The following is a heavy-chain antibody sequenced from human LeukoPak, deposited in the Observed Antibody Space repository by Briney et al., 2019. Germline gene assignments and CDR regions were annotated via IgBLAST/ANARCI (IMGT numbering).Heavy chain of an antibody. CDR2: IYYSGST. CDR3: ARDRSGYDAYGMDV. CDR1: GGSISSGGYY. V-gene: IGHV4-31*03. J-gene: IGHJ6*02. D-gene: IGHD5-12*01. Sequence: SETLSLTCTVSGGSISSGGYYWSWIRQHPGKGLEWIGYIYYSGSTYYNPSLKSRVTISVDTSKNQFSLKLSSVTAADTAVYYCARDRSGYDAYGMDVWGQGTTVTVSS.